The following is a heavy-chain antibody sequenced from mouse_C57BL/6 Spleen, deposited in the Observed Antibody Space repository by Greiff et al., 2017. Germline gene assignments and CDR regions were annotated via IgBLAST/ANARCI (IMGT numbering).Heavy chain of an antibody. Sequence: EVKLLESGGGLVQPGGSLSLSCAASGFTFTDYYMSWVRQPPGQALEWLGFIRNKANGYTTEYSASVKGRFTISRDNSQSILYLQMNALRAEDSATYYCASLNYYGSSYGWYFDVWGTGTTVTVSS. CDR1: GFTFTDYY. J-gene: IGHJ1*03. CDR2: IRNKANGYTT. V-gene: IGHV7-3*01. D-gene: IGHD1-1*01. CDR3: ASLNYYGSSYGWYFDV.